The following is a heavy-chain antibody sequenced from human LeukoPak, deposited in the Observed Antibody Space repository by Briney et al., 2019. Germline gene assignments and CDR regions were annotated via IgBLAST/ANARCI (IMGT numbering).Heavy chain of an antibody. Sequence: ASVKVSCKASGYTFTSYGISWVRQAPGQGLEWMGWINPNSGGTNYAQKFQGRVTMTRDTSISTAYMELSRLRSDDTAVYYCARSRREWEPDAFDIWGQGTMVTVSS. CDR1: GYTFTSYG. CDR3: ARSRREWEPDAFDI. J-gene: IGHJ3*02. CDR2: INPNSGGT. D-gene: IGHD1-26*01. V-gene: IGHV1-2*02.